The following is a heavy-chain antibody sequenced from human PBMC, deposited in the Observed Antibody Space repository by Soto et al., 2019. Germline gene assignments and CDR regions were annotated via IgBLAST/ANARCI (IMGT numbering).Heavy chain of an antibody. V-gene: IGHV1-69*01. CDR3: AKPLALEPATASRVWYFDL. J-gene: IGHJ2*01. CDR2: VIRIFGTT. Sequence: QVQLVQSGAAVKKPGSSVKVSCKASGGTFSSYAISWVRQAPGQGLEWMGGVIRIFGTTNYAQKFQGRVTITADESTSTAYLEMSSLRSEDTAVYYCAKPLALEPATASRVWYFDLWGRGTLVTVSS. D-gene: IGHD2-2*01. CDR1: GGTFSSYA.